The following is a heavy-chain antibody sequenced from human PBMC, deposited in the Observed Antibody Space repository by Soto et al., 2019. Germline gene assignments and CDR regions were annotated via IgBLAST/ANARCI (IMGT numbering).Heavy chain of an antibody. CDR2: INPNSGGT. D-gene: IGHD2-2*03. Sequence: GXSVKVSFKPSCYTFSGYYMHWVRQAPVQGLEWMGWINPNSGGTNYAQKFQGRVTMTRDTSISTAYMELSRLRSDDTAVYYCARDMDIVVVPAADYYYYGMDVWGQGTTVTVSS. J-gene: IGHJ6*02. CDR3: ARDMDIVVVPAADYYYYGMDV. CDR1: CYTFSGYY. V-gene: IGHV1-2*02.